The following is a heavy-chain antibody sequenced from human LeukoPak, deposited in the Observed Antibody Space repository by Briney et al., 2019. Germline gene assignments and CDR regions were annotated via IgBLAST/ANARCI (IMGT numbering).Heavy chain of an antibody. D-gene: IGHD2/OR15-2a*01. J-gene: IGHJ4*02. V-gene: IGHV4-39*01. CDR2: IYYSGST. CDR1: GGSISSSSYY. CDR3: ARHSPRIRLTNAYYFDY. Sequence: PSETLSLTCTVSGGSISSSSYYWGWIRQPPGKGLEWIGSIYYSGSTYYNPSLKSRVTISVDTSKNQFSLKLSSVTAADTAVYYCARHSPRIRLTNAYYFDYWGQGTLVTVSS.